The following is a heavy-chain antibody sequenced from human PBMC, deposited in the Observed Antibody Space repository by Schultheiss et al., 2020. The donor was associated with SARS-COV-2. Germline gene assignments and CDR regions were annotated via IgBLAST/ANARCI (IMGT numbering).Heavy chain of an antibody. CDR2: ISSTGGST. CDR1: GFTFSSYA. CDR3: AKVRSGLNFFDY. Sequence: GGSLRLSCAASGFTFSSYAMSWVRQAPGKGLEWVSFISSTGGSTYYADSVKGRFTISRDNSKNTLYLQMNSLRAEDTAVYYCAKVRSGLNFFDYWGQGTLVTVSS. J-gene: IGHJ4*02. V-gene: IGHV3-23*01. D-gene: IGHD3-22*01.